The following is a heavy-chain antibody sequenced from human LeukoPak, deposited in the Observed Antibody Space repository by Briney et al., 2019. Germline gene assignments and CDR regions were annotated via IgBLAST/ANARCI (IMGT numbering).Heavy chain of an antibody. J-gene: IGHJ4*02. CDR1: GFTFSSYA. V-gene: IGHV3-30-3*01. CDR3: ARDRYGSGSYLDY. Sequence: GRSLRLSCAASGFTFSSYAMHWVRQAPGKGLEWVAVISYDGSNKYYADSVKGRFTISRDNSKNTLYLQMNSLRAEDTAVYYCARDRYGSGSYLDYRGQGTLVTVSS. D-gene: IGHD3-10*01. CDR2: ISYDGSNK.